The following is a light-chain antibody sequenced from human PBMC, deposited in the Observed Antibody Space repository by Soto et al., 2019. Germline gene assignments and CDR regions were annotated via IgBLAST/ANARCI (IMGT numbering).Light chain of an antibody. Sequence: EIGVTQAPGTLALSPGEKTPLSCRASQSVASSYLAWYQQKPGQAPRLLIYGAANRATGIPDRFSGSGSGTDFTLTISRLEPEDFAVYYCQRYGDSRAFGQGTKV. V-gene: IGKV3-20*01. CDR1: QSVASSY. J-gene: IGKJ1*01. CDR2: GAA. CDR3: QRYGDSRA.